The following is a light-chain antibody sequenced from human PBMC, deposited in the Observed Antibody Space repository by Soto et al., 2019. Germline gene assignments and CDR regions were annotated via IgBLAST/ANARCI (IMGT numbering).Light chain of an antibody. CDR3: SSYTPSRRV. CDR2: EVS. CDR1: SSDIGGYNF. V-gene: IGLV2-14*01. Sequence: QSALTQPASVSGSPGQSITISCTGTSSDIGGYNFVSWYQQHPGKAPKLMIYEVSYRPSGVSNRFSGSKSGNTASLTISGLQAEDAADYYCSSYTPSRRVFGGGTQLTVL. J-gene: IGLJ3*02.